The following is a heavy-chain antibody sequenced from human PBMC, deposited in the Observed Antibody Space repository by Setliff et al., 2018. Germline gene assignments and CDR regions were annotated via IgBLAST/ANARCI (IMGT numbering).Heavy chain of an antibody. Sequence: PSETLSLTCSVSGASISNYYWSWIRQPPGKGLEWIGYIYSSGSTNYNPSLKSRVAISVDTSKNQSSLKLSSVTAADTAVYYCARLGVDDSSGYHYPGGYMDVWGKGTTVTVSS. CDR3: ARLGVDDSSGYHYPGGYMDV. D-gene: IGHD3-22*01. CDR1: GASISNYY. CDR2: IYSSGST. J-gene: IGHJ6*03. V-gene: IGHV4-4*08.